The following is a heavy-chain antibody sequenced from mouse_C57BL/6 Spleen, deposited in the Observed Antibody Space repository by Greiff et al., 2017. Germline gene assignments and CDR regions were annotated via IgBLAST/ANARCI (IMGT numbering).Heavy chain of an antibody. V-gene: IGHV1-81*01. CDR2: IYPRSGNT. J-gene: IGHJ4*01. CDR1: GYTFTSYG. D-gene: IGHD1-1*01. Sequence: QVQLQQSGAELARPGASVKLSCKASGYTFTSYGISWVKQRTGQGLGWIGEIYPRSGNTYYNEKFKGKATLTADKSSSTAYMELRSLTSEDSAVYFCARGGVYDYYAMDYWGQGTSVTVSS. CDR3: ARGGVYDYYAMDY.